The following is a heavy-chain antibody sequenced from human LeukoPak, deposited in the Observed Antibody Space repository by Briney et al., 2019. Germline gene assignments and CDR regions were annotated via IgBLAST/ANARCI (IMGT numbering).Heavy chain of an antibody. J-gene: IGHJ4*02. Sequence: ASVRVSSTPSGYTFTIYGISWVRQAPGQGVGWMGWISAYNGNTNYAQKLQGRVTMTTDTSTSTAYMELRSLRSDDTAVYYCARDPGIKWPEDYWGQGTLVTVSS. CDR1: GYTFTIYG. D-gene: IGHD5-12*01. CDR2: ISAYNGNT. V-gene: IGHV1-18*01. CDR3: ARDPGIKWPEDY.